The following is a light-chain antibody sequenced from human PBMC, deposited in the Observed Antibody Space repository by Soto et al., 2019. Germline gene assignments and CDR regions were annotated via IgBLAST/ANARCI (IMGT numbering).Light chain of an antibody. CDR2: SNN. V-gene: IGLV1-44*01. CDR1: SSNIGSNT. Sequence: QSVLTQPPSASGTPGQRVTISCSGSSSNIGSNTVNWYQQLPGTAPKLLIYSNNQRPSGVPDRFSGSKSGTSASLAISGLQSKDEADYYCAAWDDSLNGAYVFGTGTKLTVL. J-gene: IGLJ1*01. CDR3: AAWDDSLNGAYV.